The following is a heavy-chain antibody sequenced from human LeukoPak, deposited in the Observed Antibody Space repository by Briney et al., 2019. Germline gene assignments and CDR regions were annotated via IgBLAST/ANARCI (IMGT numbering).Heavy chain of an antibody. CDR1: GYTFTSHY. J-gene: IGHJ4*02. V-gene: IGHV1-69*13. CDR2: IIPIFGTA. CDR3: ARDLGLAAAGNYFDY. D-gene: IGHD6-13*01. Sequence: SVKVSCKSFGYTFTSHYMHWVRQAPGQGLEWMGGIIPIFGTANYAQKFQGRVTITADESTSTAYMELSSLRSEDTAVYYCARDLGLAAAGNYFDYWGQGTLVTVSS.